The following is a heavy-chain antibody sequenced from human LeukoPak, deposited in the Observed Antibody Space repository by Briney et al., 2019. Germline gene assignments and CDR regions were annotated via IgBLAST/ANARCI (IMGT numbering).Heavy chain of an antibody. V-gene: IGHV4-39*01. CDR3: VSPRGFSYGYFDY. D-gene: IGHD5-18*01. Sequence: SETLSLTCTVSGGSISSSSAYWGWIRQPPGKGLEWIGSIYYSKNTYYNPSLKSRVTISADTSKNQFSLTPGSVSATDTAVYYCVSPRGFSYGYFDYWGQGTLVSVSS. CDR2: IYYSKNT. CDR1: GGSISSSSAY. J-gene: IGHJ4*02.